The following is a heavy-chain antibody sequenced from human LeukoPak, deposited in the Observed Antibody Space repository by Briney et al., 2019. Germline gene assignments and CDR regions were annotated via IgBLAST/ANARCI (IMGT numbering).Heavy chain of an antibody. CDR1: GFTFSDYY. V-gene: IGHV3-11*04. Sequence: GGSLRLSCAASGFTFSDYYMSWIRQAPGKGLEWVSYISSSGSTIYYADSVKGRFTISRDNAKNSLYLQMNSLRAEDTAVYYCARVADILTLHYYYYYMDVWGKGTTVTVSS. J-gene: IGHJ6*03. CDR2: ISSSGSTI. CDR3: ARVADILTLHYYYYYMDV. D-gene: IGHD3-9*01.